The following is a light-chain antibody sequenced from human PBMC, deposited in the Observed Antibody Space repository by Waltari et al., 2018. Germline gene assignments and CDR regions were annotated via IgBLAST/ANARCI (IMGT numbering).Light chain of an antibody. J-gene: IGLJ3*02. CDR2: EVS. CDR3: CSYADSGDWV. Sequence: QSALTQPASVSGSPGQSITISCTGTSSDVGSYNLVSWYQQHPGKAPKLMIYEVSKRPSGVSNRFSGSKSGNTASLTISGLQAEDEADYCCSYADSGDWVFGGGTKLTVL. V-gene: IGLV2-23*02. CDR1: SSDVGSYNL.